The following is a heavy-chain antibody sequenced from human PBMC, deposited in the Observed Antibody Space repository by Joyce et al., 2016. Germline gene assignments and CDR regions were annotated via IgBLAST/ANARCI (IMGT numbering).Heavy chain of an antibody. CDR1: GFPFSSYS. CDR2: LSSSSSDI. J-gene: IGHJ4*02. CDR3: ARSSYTNGIFDY. D-gene: IGHD2-8*01. V-gene: IGHV3-21*01. Sequence: EVQLVESGGGLVKPGGSLRLSCAASGFPFSSYSMSWVRQAPGKGLEWGSSLSSSSSDIKYTDSVKGRFTISRDNAKNSLYLQMSSLRVEDTAVYYCARSSYTNGIFDYWGQGTLVTVSS.